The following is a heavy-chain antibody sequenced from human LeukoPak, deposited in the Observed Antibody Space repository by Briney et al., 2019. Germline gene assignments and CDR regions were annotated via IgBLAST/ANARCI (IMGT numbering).Heavy chain of an antibody. CDR3: ARGRYCSSTSCYLPLDY. CDR2: INHSGST. J-gene: IGHJ4*02. D-gene: IGHD2-2*01. V-gene: IGHV4-34*01. CDR1: GGSFSGYY. Sequence: PSETLSLTCAVYGGSFSGYYWSWLRQPPGKGLEWIGEINHSGSTNYNPSLKSRVTISVDTSKNQFSLKLSSVTAADTAVYYCARGRYCSSTSCYLPLDYWGQGTLVTVSS.